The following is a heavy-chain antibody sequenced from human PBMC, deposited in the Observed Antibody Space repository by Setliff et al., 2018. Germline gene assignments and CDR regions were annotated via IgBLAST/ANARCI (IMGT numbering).Heavy chain of an antibody. V-gene: IGHV1-18*01. CDR3: ARGPPDFVVVPAAARFDY. CDR1: GYSFTNYG. D-gene: IGHD2-2*01. J-gene: IGHJ4*02. Sequence: ASVKVSCKTSGYSFTNYGINWVRQAPGQGLEWMGWNSVYAREFQGRVTMTIDTPTSTAYMELRSLRSDDTAVYYCARGPPDFVVVPAAARFDYWGPGTLVTVSS. CDR2: NSV.